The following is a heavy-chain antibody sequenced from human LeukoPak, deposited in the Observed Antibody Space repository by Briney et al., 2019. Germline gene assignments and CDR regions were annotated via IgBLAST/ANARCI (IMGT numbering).Heavy chain of an antibody. D-gene: IGHD6-13*01. Sequence: GGSLRLSRAASGFTFSDYYMSWIRQAPGKGLEWVSYISSSGSTIYYADSVKGRFTISRDNAKNSLYLQMNSLRAEDTAVYYCARDPAAAKFDPWGQGTLVTVSS. J-gene: IGHJ5*02. CDR2: ISSSGSTI. V-gene: IGHV3-11*04. CDR1: GFTFSDYY. CDR3: ARDPAAAKFDP.